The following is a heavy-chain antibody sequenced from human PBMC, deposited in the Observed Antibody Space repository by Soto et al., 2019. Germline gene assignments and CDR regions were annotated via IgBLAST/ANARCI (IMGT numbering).Heavy chain of an antibody. Sequence: SGPTLVNPTQTLKLTCTFSGFSLSTCGMSVSWIRQPPGKDLEWLALIDWDDDKYYSTSLKTRLTISKDTSKNQVVLTMTNMDPVDTAPYYCARTNLELELSYWGQGTLVTVSS. V-gene: IGHV2-70*01. CDR1: GFSLSTCGMS. CDR3: ARTNLELELSY. CDR2: IDWDDDK. J-gene: IGHJ4*02. D-gene: IGHD1-7*01.